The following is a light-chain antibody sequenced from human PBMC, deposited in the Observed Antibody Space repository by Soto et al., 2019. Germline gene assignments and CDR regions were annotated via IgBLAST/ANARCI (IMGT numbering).Light chain of an antibody. CDR2: DAS. CDR3: EQYNNWPLT. CDR1: QSVSSN. V-gene: IGKV3-15*01. J-gene: IGKJ4*01. Sequence: EIVMTQSPATMSVSPGERATLSCRASQSVSSNLAWYQHKPGQTPSLLIYDASSRATVIPARFSGSGSGTDFTLTISSLQSEESAVYYCEQYNNWPLTFGGGTNVEIK.